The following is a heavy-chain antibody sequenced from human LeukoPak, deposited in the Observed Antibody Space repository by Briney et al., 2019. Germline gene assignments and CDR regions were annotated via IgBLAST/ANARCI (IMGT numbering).Heavy chain of an antibody. CDR1: GGSSSGYY. D-gene: IGHD3-22*01. V-gene: IGHV4-34*01. Sequence: SETLSLTCAVYGGSSSGYYWSWIRQPPGKGLEWIGEINHSGSTNYNPSLKSRVTISVDTSKNQFSLKLSSVTAADTAVYYCARGQYYYDSSGELRDAFDIWGQGTMVTVSS. J-gene: IGHJ3*02. CDR3: ARGQYYYDSSGELRDAFDI. CDR2: INHSGST.